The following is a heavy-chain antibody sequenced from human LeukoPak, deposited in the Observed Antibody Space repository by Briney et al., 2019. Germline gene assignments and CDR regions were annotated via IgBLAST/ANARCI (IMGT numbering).Heavy chain of an antibody. D-gene: IGHD3-22*01. CDR3: ARNYDSSGYYPYYYYYYMDV. J-gene: IGHJ6*03. V-gene: IGHV3-53*01. CDR1: GFTVSSNC. CDR2: IYSGGST. Sequence: PGGSLRLSCAASGFTVSSNCMSWVRQAPGKGLEWVSVIYSGGSTYYADSVKGRFTISRDNSKNTLYLQMNSLRAEDTAVYYCARNYDSSGYYPYYYYYYMDVWGKGTTVTVSS.